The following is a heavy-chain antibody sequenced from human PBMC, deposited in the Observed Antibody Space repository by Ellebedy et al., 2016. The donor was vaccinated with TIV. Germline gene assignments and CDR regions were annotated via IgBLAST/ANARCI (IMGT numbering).Heavy chain of an antibody. Sequence: GGSLRLSCTASGFSFSDYNMNWVRQAPGKGLEWVSSISTTGNEIYYADSVKGRFTLSRDNAHNSLYLQMNSLRAEDAAIYYCTRDEFRPPGYLSSWLSEYWGQGTLVTVSS. CDR1: GFSFSDYN. CDR2: ISTTGNEI. V-gene: IGHV3-21*01. CDR3: TRDEFRPPGYLSSWLSEY. J-gene: IGHJ4*02. D-gene: IGHD2-15*01.